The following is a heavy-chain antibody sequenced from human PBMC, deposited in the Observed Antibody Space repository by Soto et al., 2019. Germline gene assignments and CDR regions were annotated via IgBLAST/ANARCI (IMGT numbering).Heavy chain of an antibody. CDR2: ISYDGGDK. CDR3: AREIMITFGGVIAPAYGMDI. D-gene: IGHD3-16*02. Sequence: PGGSLRLSCAASGFTFSSYGMHWVRQAPGKGLEWVAVISYDGGDKYYADSVKGRFTISRDNSKNTLYLQMNSLRDEDTAVYYCAREIMITFGGVIAPAYGMDIWGQGTTVTVSS. J-gene: IGHJ6*02. CDR1: GFTFSSYG. V-gene: IGHV3-30*03.